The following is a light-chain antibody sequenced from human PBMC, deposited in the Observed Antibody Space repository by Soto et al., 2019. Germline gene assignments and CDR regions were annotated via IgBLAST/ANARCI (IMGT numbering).Light chain of an antibody. V-gene: IGLV2-11*01. J-gene: IGLJ1*01. CDR3: SSYTNINTRACV. Sequence: QSVLTQPRSVSGSPGQSVTISCTGTSSDVDDYNYVSWFQQHPGKAPKLMIYDVSERPSGVPDRFSGSKSGNTASLTISGLQAEDEADYYCSSYTNINTRACVFGTGTKVTVL. CDR1: SSDVDDYNY. CDR2: DVS.